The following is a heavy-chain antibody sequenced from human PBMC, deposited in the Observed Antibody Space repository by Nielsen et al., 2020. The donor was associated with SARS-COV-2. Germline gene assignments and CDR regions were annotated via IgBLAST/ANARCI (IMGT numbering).Heavy chain of an antibody. CDR2: IKSKTDGGTT. J-gene: IGHJ4*02. D-gene: IGHD2-2*01. Sequence: GESLKISCAASGFTFSNAWMSWVRQAPGKGLEWVGRIKSKTDGGTTDYAAPVKGRFTISRDDSKNTLYLQMNSLKTEDTAVYYCTTDPSQLRERKYYFDYWGQGTLVTVSS. CDR1: GFTFSNAW. V-gene: IGHV3-15*01. CDR3: TTDPSQLRERKYYFDY.